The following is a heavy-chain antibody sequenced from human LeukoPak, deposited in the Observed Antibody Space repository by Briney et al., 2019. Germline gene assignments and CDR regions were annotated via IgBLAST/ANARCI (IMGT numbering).Heavy chain of an antibody. CDR2: IYHSGST. Sequence: SETLSLTCAVSGGSISSGGYSWSWIRQPPGKGLEWIGYIYHSGSTYYNPSLKSQVTISVDRSKNQFSLKLSSVTAADTAVYYCARWVTTSYYFDYWGQGTLVTVSS. CDR3: ARWVTTSYYFDY. D-gene: IGHD4-17*01. V-gene: IGHV4-30-2*01. J-gene: IGHJ4*02. CDR1: GGSISSGGYS.